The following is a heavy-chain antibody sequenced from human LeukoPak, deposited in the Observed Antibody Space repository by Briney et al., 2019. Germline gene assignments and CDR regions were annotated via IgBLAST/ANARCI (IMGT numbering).Heavy chain of an antibody. J-gene: IGHJ4*02. CDR3: AKEKESSGYFDY. CDR2: ISGSGGRT. D-gene: IGHD3-10*01. CDR1: GXTFSTYA. V-gene: IGHV3-23*01. Sequence: GGSLRLSCAASGXTFSTYAMSWVRQAPGKGLEWVSDISGSGGRTYYADSVKGRFTISRDNSKNTLYLQMNSLRAEDTAVYYCAKEKESSGYFDYWGQGTLVTVSS.